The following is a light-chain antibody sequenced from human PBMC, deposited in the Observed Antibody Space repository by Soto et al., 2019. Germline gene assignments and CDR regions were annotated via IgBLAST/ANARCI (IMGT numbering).Light chain of an antibody. CDR2: DAS. V-gene: IGKV3-11*01. J-gene: IGKJ4*01. Sequence: EIVMTQSPATLSVSPVERATLSCRASQSVSGYLVWYQQKPGQAPRLLIYDASNRATGIPARFSGSGSGTDLTLTISSLEPEDFAVYYCQQRSNWPLTFGGGTKVDIK. CDR1: QSVSGY. CDR3: QQRSNWPLT.